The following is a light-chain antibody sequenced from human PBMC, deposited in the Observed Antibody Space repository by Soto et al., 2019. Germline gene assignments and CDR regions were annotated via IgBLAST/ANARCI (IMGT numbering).Light chain of an antibody. J-gene: IGKJ1*01. CDR1: QSVRSN. CDR3: QQYNNWPGT. V-gene: IGKV3-15*01. Sequence: EKVMTQSPATLSVSPGERATLSCRASQSVRSNLAWYQQKPGQPPRLLIYDASSRATGIPSRFSGSGSGTEFTLTISSLQSEDFGVYYCQQYNNWPGTFGQGTKVDIK. CDR2: DAS.